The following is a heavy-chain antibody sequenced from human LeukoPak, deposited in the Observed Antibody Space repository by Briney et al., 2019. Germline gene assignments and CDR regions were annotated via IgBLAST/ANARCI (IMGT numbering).Heavy chain of an antibody. Sequence: PGGSLRLSCAASGFTVSSNYMSWVRQAPGKGLEWVSSISSSSSYIYYADSVKGRFTISRDNAKNSLYLQMNSLRAEDTAVYYCARDRRDGYKTGFDYWGQGTLVTVSS. J-gene: IGHJ4*02. D-gene: IGHD5-24*01. CDR2: ISSSSSYI. CDR1: GFTVSSNY. V-gene: IGHV3-21*01. CDR3: ARDRRDGYKTGFDY.